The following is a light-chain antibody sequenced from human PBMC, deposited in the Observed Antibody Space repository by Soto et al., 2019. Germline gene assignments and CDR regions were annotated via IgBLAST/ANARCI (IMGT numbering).Light chain of an antibody. CDR1: SRDVGGYNY. Sequence: VLTQPASVSGSPGQSITISCTGTSRDVGGYNYVSWYQQHPGKAPKVIIYDVSNRPSGVSNRFSASKSGNTASLTISGLQAEDEGYYYCSSYTGSNTLIYVFGTGTKVTVL. J-gene: IGLJ1*01. CDR2: DVS. V-gene: IGLV2-14*03. CDR3: SSYTGSNTLIYV.